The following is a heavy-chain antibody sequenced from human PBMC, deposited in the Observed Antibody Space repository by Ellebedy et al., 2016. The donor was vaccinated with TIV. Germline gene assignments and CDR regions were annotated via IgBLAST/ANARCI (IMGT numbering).Heavy chain of an antibody. Sequence: MPSETLSLTCTVSGGSISSYYWSRIRQPPGKGLEWIGYIYYSGSTNYNPSLKSRVTISVDTSKNQFSLKLSSVTAADTAVYYCARQGNPGYDILTGLETWYYYGMDVWGQGTTVTVSS. CDR1: GGSISSYY. D-gene: IGHD3-9*01. V-gene: IGHV4-59*08. J-gene: IGHJ6*02. CDR3: ARQGNPGYDILTGLETWYYYGMDV. CDR2: IYYSGST.